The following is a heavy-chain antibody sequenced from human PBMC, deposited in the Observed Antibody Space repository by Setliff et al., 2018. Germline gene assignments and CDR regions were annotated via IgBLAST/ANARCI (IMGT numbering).Heavy chain of an antibody. V-gene: IGHV1-69*06. CDR1: GGTFSSYA. Sequence: GASVKVSCKASGGTFSSYAISWVRQAPGQGLEWMGRIIPIFGTANYAQKFQGRVTITADKSTSTAYMELSSLRSDDTAVYYCARANSGWYLRGYFDYWGQGTLVTVSS. J-gene: IGHJ4*02. CDR2: IIPIFGTA. CDR3: ARANSGWYLRGYFDY. D-gene: IGHD6-19*01.